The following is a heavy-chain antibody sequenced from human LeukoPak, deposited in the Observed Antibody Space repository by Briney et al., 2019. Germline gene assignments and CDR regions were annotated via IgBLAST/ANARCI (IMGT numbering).Heavy chain of an antibody. J-gene: IGHJ5*02. CDR3: ARHFPPDDIRITIFGVVIRQSAFDP. D-gene: IGHD3-3*01. CDR1: GGSISSSSYY. V-gene: IGHV4-39*01. Sequence: SETLSLTCTVSGGSISSSSYYWGWIRQPPGKGLEWIGSIYYSGSTYYNPSLKSRVTISVDTSKNQFSLKPSSVTAADTAVYYCARHFPPDDIRITIFGVVIRQSAFDPWGQGTLVTVSS. CDR2: IYYSGST.